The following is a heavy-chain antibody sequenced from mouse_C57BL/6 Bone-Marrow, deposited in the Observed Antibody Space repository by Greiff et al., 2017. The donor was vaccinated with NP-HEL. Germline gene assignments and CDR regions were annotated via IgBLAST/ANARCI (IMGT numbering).Heavy chain of an antibody. V-gene: IGHV1-81*01. J-gene: IGHJ1*03. CDR2: IYPRSGNT. Sequence: VKLVESGAELARPGASVKLSCKASGYTFTSYGISWVKQRTGQGLEWIGEIYPRSGNTYYNEKFKGKATLTAAKSSSTAYMELRSLTSEDSAVYFCARWLQGYFDVWGTGTTVTVSS. CDR1: GYTFTSYG. D-gene: IGHD2-2*01. CDR3: ARWLQGYFDV.